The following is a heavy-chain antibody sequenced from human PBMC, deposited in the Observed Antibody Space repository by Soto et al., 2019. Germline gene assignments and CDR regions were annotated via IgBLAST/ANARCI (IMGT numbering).Heavy chain of an antibody. D-gene: IGHD6-13*01. Sequence: EVQLVESGGGLVKPGGSLRLSCAASGFTFSSYSMNWVRQAPGKGLEWVSSISSSSVYIYYADSVKGRFTISRENTKNSLYLQMNSLRAEDTAVYYCGRDLSCSCPYYFDYWGQGTLVTVSS. J-gene: IGHJ4*02. CDR1: GFTFSSYS. V-gene: IGHV3-21*01. CDR2: ISSSSVYI. CDR3: GRDLSCSCPYYFDY.